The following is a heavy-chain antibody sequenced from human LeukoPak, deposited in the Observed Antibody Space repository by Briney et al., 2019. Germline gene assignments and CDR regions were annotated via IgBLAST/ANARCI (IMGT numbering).Heavy chain of an antibody. V-gene: IGHV1-18*01. CDR1: GYTFTSYG. Sequence: ASVKVSCKASGYTFTSYGISWVRQAPGQGLEWMGWISAYNGNTNYAQKLQGRVTMTTDTSTSTAYMELRGLRSDDTAVYYCARTYYYDSSGYERRLYYFDYWGQGTLVTVSS. CDR2: ISAYNGNT. CDR3: ARTYYYDSSGYERRLYYFDY. D-gene: IGHD3-22*01. J-gene: IGHJ4*02.